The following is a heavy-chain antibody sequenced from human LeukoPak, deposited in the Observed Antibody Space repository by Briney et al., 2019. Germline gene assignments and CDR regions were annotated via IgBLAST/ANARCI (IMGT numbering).Heavy chain of an antibody. CDR1: GFTFSSYG. D-gene: IGHD6-13*01. CDR2: ISYDGSNK. J-gene: IGHJ4*02. V-gene: IGHV3-30*03. Sequence: QPGGSLRLSCAASGFTFSSYGMHWVRQAPGKGLEWVAVISYDGSNKYYADSVKGRFTISRDNSKNTLYLQMNSLRAEDTAVYYCATDSSSWPWGFDYWGQGTLVTVSS. CDR3: ATDSSSWPWGFDY.